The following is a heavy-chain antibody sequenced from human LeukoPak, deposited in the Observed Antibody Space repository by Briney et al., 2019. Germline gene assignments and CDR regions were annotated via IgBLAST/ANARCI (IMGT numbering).Heavy chain of an antibody. Sequence: ASVKVSCKASGYTFTSYYMHWVRQAPGQGLEWMGIINPSGGSTSYAQKFQGRVTMTRDMYTSTVYMELSSLRSEDTAVYYCARDPGLTVTPYYYYYMDVWGKGTTVTVSS. CDR2: INPSGGST. CDR1: GYTFTSYY. CDR3: ARDPGLTVTPYYYYYMDV. D-gene: IGHD4-11*01. J-gene: IGHJ6*03. V-gene: IGHV1-46*01.